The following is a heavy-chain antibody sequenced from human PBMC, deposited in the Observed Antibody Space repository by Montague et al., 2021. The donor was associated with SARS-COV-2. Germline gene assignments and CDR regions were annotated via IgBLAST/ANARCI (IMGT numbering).Heavy chain of an antibody. CDR1: GGSISSYN. V-gene: IGHV4-59*01. CDR3: ARGFDL. J-gene: IGHJ2*01. CDR2: IYYSGST. Sequence: SETLSLTCTVSGGSISSYNWCWIRQPPGQGLEWIGYIYYSGSTNNNPSLKSRVTISVDTSKNQFSLELSLVTAADTAVYCCARGFDLWGRGTLVTVSS.